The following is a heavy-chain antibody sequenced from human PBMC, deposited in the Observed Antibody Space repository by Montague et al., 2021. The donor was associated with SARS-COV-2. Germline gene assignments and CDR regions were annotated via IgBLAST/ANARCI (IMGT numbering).Heavy chain of an antibody. CDR3: AGGPAATYYCGMDV. Sequence: SETLSLTCTVSGGSISSYYWSWIRQPPGKGLEWIGYIYYSGSTNYNPSLKSRVTISVDTSKNQFSLKLSSVTAADAAVYYCAGGPAATYYCGMDVWGQGTTVTVSS. J-gene: IGHJ6*02. D-gene: IGHD2-15*01. V-gene: IGHV4-59*08. CDR2: IYYSGST. CDR1: GGSISSYY.